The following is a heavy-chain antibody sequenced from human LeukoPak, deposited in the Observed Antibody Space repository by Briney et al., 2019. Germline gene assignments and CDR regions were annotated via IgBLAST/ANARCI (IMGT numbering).Heavy chain of an antibody. D-gene: IGHD6-19*01. V-gene: IGHV4-34*01. CDR1: GGSFSGYY. CDR3: ARGSGWYGRNWFDP. J-gene: IGHJ5*02. Sequence: PSETLSLTCAVYGGSFSGYYWSWIRQPPGKGLEWIGEINHSGSTNYNPSLKSRVTISVDTSKNQFSLKLSSVTAADTAVYYCARGSGWYGRNWFDPWGQGTLVTVSP. CDR2: INHSGST.